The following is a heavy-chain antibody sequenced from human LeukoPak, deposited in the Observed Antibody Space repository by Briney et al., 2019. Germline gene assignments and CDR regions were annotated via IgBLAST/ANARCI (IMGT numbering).Heavy chain of an antibody. CDR1: GVSISSSGYY. J-gene: IGHJ4*02. CDR2: IYFSGST. Sequence: SETLSLTCTVSGVSISSSGYYWSWIRQHPGKGLEWIGYIYFSGSTYYNPSLKSRVTISLDTSKNQFSLKLNSVTAADTAVYYCASECDSSGYYCDYWGQGTLVTVSS. D-gene: IGHD3-22*01. V-gene: IGHV4-31*03. CDR3: ASECDSSGYYCDY.